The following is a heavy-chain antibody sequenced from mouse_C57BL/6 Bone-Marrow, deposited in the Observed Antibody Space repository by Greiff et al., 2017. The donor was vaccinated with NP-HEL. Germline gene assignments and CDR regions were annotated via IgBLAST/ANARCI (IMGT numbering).Heavy chain of an antibody. CDR1: GFTFSDYY. D-gene: IGHD1-1*01. V-gene: IGHV5-16*01. J-gene: IGHJ2*01. CDR3: ARAPYGSSFYYFDY. Sequence: EVKLVESEGGLVQPGSSMKLSCTASGFTFSDYYMAWVRQVPEKGLEWVANINYDGSCTYYLDSLKSRFIISRDNANNILYLQMSSLKSEDTATYYYARAPYGSSFYYFDYWGQGTTLTVSS. CDR2: INYDGSCT.